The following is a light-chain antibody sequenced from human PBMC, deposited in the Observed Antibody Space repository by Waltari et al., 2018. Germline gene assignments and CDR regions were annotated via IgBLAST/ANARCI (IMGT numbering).Light chain of an antibody. Sequence: SYELTQPPSVSVSPGQTASISCSGENLGSKSASWYQQKPGRSPVLVIHQDDKRPSGIPGRFFCSNSGNTATLTIGGTQALDEADYFCLALDSNSGHWVFGGGTKLTVL. V-gene: IGLV3-1*01. CDR2: QDD. CDR1: NLGSKS. CDR3: LALDSNSGHWV. J-gene: IGLJ3*02.